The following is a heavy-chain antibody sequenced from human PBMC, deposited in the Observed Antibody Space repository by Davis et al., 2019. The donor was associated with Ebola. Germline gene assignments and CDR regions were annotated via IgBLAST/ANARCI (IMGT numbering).Heavy chain of an antibody. J-gene: IGHJ4*02. CDR1: GGTFSSYA. CDR2: IIPIFGTA. CDR3: ARATIVATNY. Sequence: AASVKVSCKASGGTFSSYAISWVRQAPGQGLEWMGGIIPIFGTANYAQKFQGRVTITADESTSTVYMELSSLRSDDTAVYYCARATIVATNYWGQGTLVTVSS. D-gene: IGHD5-12*01. V-gene: IGHV1-69*13.